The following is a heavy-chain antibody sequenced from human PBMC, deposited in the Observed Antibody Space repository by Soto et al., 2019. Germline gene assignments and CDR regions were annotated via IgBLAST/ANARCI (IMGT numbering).Heavy chain of an antibody. CDR1: GYTFTSYG. V-gene: IGHV1-18*01. D-gene: IGHD1-26*01. Sequence: ASVKVSCKASGYTFTSYGISGVRQAPGQGLEWMGWISAYNGNTNYAKKLQGRVTMTTDTSTSTAYLELRSLRSDDTAVYYCARDGYGSIVGATGDYWGQGTLVTVSS. J-gene: IGHJ4*02. CDR2: ISAYNGNT. CDR3: ARDGYGSIVGATGDY.